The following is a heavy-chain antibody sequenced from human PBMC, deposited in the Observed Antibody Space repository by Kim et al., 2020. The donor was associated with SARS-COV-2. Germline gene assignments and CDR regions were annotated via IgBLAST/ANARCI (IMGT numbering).Heavy chain of an antibody. CDR3: ARGILAVRGVIIN. Sequence: YSQKCQGRVTITRDTSASTAYMELSSLRSEDTAVYYCARGILAVRGVIINWGQGTLVTVSS. V-gene: IGHV1-3*01. D-gene: IGHD3-10*01. J-gene: IGHJ4*02.